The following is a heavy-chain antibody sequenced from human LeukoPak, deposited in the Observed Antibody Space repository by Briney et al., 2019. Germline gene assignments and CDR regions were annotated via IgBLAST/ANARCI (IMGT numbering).Heavy chain of an antibody. V-gene: IGHV3-7*03. D-gene: IGHD6-19*01. CDR3: AKPAVAGSETEAFDI. Sequence: PGGSLRLSCAASGFTFTDYWMSWVRQAPGKGLEWVAFIRKRGIETNYVDSVKGRFTITRDNARNSLFLQMNSLRAEDTAVYYCAKPAVAGSETEAFDIWGQGTMVTVSS. J-gene: IGHJ3*02. CDR1: GFTFTDYW. CDR2: IRKRGIET.